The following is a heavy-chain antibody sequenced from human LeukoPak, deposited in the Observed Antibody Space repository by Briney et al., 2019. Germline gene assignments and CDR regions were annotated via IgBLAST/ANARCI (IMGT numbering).Heavy chain of an antibody. Sequence: PGGSLRLSCAASGFTFSSHAMSWVRQPPGKGPEWVATTSGSGGTTYYADSVKGRFTISRDNSKNTLYLQMNSLRAEDTALYYCAKHSSGWKRDAFDIWGQGTVVTVSS. CDR2: TSGSGGTT. V-gene: IGHV3-23*01. CDR3: AKHSSGWKRDAFDI. D-gene: IGHD6-19*01. J-gene: IGHJ3*02. CDR1: GFTFSSHA.